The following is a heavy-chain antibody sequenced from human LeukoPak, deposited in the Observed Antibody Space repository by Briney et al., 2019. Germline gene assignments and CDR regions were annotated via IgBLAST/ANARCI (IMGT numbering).Heavy chain of an antibody. Sequence: PSETLSLTCTVSGGSISSYYWSWIRQPPGKGLEWIGYIYYSGSTNYNPSLKSRVTISVNTSKNQFSLMLSSVPAADTVVYYCARVYAPYSSNHFDYWGQGTLVTVSS. CDR3: ARVYAPYSSNHFDY. V-gene: IGHV4-59*01. CDR2: IYYSGST. D-gene: IGHD6-13*01. J-gene: IGHJ4*02. CDR1: GGSISSYY.